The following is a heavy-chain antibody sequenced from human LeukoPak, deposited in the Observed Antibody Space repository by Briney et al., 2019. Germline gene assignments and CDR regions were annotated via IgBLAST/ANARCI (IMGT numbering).Heavy chain of an antibody. CDR3: AKGCSSASCNEGRWFDH. Sequence: PGGSLRLSCAASGFIFSIYAVSWVRQVPGKGLEWVSAISGSGGSTQYADSVRGRFTISRDNYKNTLYMQMNSLRAEDTAVYHCAKGCSSASCNEGRWFDHWGQGTLVTVSS. V-gene: IGHV3-23*01. CDR2: ISGSGGST. CDR1: GFIFSIYA. J-gene: IGHJ5*02. D-gene: IGHD2-2*01.